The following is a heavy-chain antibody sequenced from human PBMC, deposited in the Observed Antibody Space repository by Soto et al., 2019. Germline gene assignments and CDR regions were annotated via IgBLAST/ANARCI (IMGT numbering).Heavy chain of an antibody. CDR2: AIPVYGST. D-gene: IGHD1-26*01. CDR1: GGTFSNYA. V-gene: IGHV1-69*01. CDR3: ARRGVANSRDAFDI. J-gene: IGHJ3*02. Sequence: QVQLVQSGAEVKKPGTSVKVSCEVSGGTFSNYAITWVRQAPGQWLEWLGGAIPVYGSTNYAQKFQGRVTITAVESATTTFMELSSLRSDDTAVYYCARRGVANSRDAFDIWGQGTLVTVS.